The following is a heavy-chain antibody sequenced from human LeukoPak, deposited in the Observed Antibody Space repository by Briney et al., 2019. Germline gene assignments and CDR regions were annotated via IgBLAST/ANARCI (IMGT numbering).Heavy chain of an antibody. CDR3: AREGDGQWLVRGDDAFDI. CDR1: GYTFTSYG. Sequence: ASVKVSCKASGYTFTSYGISWVRQAPGQGLEWMGWISAYNGNTNYAQKLQGRVTMTTDTSTSTAYMELRSLRSDVTAVYYCAREGDGQWLVRGDDAFDIWGQGTMVTVSS. D-gene: IGHD6-19*01. V-gene: IGHV1-18*01. J-gene: IGHJ3*02. CDR2: ISAYNGNT.